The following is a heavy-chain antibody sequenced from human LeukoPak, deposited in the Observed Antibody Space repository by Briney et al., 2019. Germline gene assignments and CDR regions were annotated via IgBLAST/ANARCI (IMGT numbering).Heavy chain of an antibody. CDR2: IKQDGSEK. CDR1: GGSISSSNW. CDR3: ARVVVSSVYFDY. J-gene: IGHJ4*02. D-gene: IGHD3-22*01. V-gene: IGHV3-7*01. Sequence: GTLSLTCAVSGGSISSSNWWSWVRQAPGKGLEWVANIKQDGSEKYYVDSVKGRFTISRDNAKNSLYLQMNSLRAEDTAVYYCARVVVSSVYFDYWGQGTLVTVSS.